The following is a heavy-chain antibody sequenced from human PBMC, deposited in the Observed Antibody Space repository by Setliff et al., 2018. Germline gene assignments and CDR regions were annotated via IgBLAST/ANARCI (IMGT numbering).Heavy chain of an antibody. V-gene: IGHV1-69*06. D-gene: IGHD6-13*01. CDR2: ITPIFETA. J-gene: IGHJ5*01. Sequence: SVKVSCKASGGTLSGYAFSWVRQAPGQGLEWVGGITPIFETAHYAQKFQDRVTITADKSTSTVYMELNSLISEDTAVYYCARALGGISAAGNNWLDSWGQGTLVTVSS. CDR3: ARALGGISAAGNNWLDS. CDR1: GGTLSGYA.